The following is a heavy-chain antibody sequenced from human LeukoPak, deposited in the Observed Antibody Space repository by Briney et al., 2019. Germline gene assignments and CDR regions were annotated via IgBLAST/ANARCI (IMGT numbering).Heavy chain of an antibody. J-gene: IGHJ4*02. D-gene: IGHD1-26*01. CDR2: ISGSGGST. CDR3: ATDLWEPSNGY. Sequence: PGGSLRLSCAASGFTFSIHGLSWVRQAPGKGLEWVSSISGSGGSTYYADSVKGRFTISRDNSKNTLYLQMNSLRVEDTAVYYCATDLWEPSNGYWGQGTLVTVSS. CDR1: GFTFSIHG. V-gene: IGHV3-23*01.